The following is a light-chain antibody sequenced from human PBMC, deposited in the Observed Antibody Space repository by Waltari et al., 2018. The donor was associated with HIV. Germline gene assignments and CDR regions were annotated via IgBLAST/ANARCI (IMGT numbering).Light chain of an antibody. Sequence: QTVVTQEPSFSVSPGGTVTLTCGLSSGSVSTSYYPSWYQQTPGQAPRTLIYSTNTLSSVVPDRFSGSILGNKAALTITGAQADDESDYYCVLYMGSGLWVFGGGTKLTVL. CDR3: VLYMGSGLWV. CDR2: STN. CDR1: SGSVSTSYY. J-gene: IGLJ3*02. V-gene: IGLV8-61*01.